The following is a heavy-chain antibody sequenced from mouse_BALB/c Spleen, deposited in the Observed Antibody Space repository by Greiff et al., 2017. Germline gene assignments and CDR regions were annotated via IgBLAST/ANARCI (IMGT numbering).Heavy chain of an antibody. D-gene: IGHD2-1*01. Sequence: VQLQQSAAELARPGASVKMSCKASGYTFTSYSMHWVKQRPGQGLEWIGYINPSSGYTEYNQKFKDKTTLTADKSSSTAYMQLSSLTSEDSAVEGCEGRYYGNSFDYGGQGTTVTVSA. CDR2: INPSSGYT. CDR1: GYTFTSYS. J-gene: IGHJ2*01. CDR3: EGRYYGNSFDY. V-gene: IGHV1-4*02.